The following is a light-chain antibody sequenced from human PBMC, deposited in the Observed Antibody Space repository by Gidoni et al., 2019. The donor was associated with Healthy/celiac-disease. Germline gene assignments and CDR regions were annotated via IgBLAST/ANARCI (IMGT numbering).Light chain of an antibody. CDR3: QQYGSSPP. CDR1: QSVSSSY. Sequence: EIVLTQSPGTLSLSPGERATLSCRASQSVSSSYLAWYQQKPGQAPRLLIYGASSRATGIPDRFRGSGSGTDFTLTISRLEPEDFAVYYCQQYGSSPPFGGGTKVEIK. V-gene: IGKV3-20*01. CDR2: GAS. J-gene: IGKJ4*01.